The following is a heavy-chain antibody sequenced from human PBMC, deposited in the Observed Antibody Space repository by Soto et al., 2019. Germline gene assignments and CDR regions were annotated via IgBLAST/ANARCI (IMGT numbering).Heavy chain of an antibody. V-gene: IGHV4-59*01. CDR2: IYYSGST. D-gene: IGHD3-9*01. CDR1: GGSITNFH. Sequence: SETLSLTCSVSGGSITNFHWSWIRQPPGKGLEWIGYIYYSGSTNYNPSLKSRVTMSIDTSKNQFSLKMISVTAADTAAYYCAAYDSEGYFDYWGQGALVTVSS. CDR3: AAYDSEGYFDY. J-gene: IGHJ4*02.